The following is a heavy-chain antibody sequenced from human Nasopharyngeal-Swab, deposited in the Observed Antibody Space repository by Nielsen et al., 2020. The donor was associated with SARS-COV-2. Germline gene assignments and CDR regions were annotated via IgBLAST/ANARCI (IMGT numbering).Heavy chain of an antibody. CDR1: GFTYDDYA. V-gene: IGHV3-9*01. J-gene: IGHJ5*02. Sequence: GGSLRLSCAASGFTYDDYAMHWVRQAPGKGLEWVSGITWNSGSIGYADSVKGRFTISRDNAKNSLYLQMNSLRAEDTAVYYCARDGQSRTNWFDPWGQGTVVTVSS. CDR2: ITWNSGSI. D-gene: IGHD2-8*01. CDR3: ARDGQSRTNWFDP.